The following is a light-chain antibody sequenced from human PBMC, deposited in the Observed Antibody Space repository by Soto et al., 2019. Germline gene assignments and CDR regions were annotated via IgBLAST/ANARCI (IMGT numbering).Light chain of an antibody. CDR1: QSVSSNY. J-gene: IGKJ1*01. CDR3: KQYGSSPRT. CDR2: GAS. Sequence: EIVLTQSPGTLSLSPGERATLSCRASQSVSSNYLAWYQQKPGQAPRLLIYGASSRATGIPVRFSGSGSGAGFTLTISRLEPEDFAVYYCKQYGSSPRTFGQGTKVEIK. V-gene: IGKV3-20*01.